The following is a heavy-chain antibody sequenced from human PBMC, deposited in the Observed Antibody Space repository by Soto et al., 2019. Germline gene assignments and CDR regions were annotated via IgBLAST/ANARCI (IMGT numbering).Heavy chain of an antibody. V-gene: IGHV1-69*13. CDR2: IIPIFGTA. Sequence: SSVKVSCKASGGTFSSYAISWVRQAPGQGLEWMGGIIPIFGTANYAQKFQGRVTITADESTSTAYMELSSLRSEDTAVYYCARGGGVYYDDSSGSTFNWFDPWGQGTLVTV. CDR1: GGTFSSYA. J-gene: IGHJ5*02. D-gene: IGHD3-22*01. CDR3: ARGGGVYYDDSSGSTFNWFDP.